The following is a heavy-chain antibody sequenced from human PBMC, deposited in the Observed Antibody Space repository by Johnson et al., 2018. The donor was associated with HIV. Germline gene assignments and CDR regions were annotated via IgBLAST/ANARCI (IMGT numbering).Heavy chain of an antibody. CDR2: IKQDGSEK. CDR3: ARNPHEANWWSPDAFDI. CDR1: GFTFSSYW. V-gene: IGHV3-7*02. J-gene: IGHJ3*02. Sequence: VQLVESGGGLVQPGGSLRLSCAASGFTFSSYWMSWVRQAPGKGLEWVANIKQDGSEKYYVDSLKGRFTISRDNAKNSLYLQMNSLRAEDTAVYYCARNPHEANWWSPDAFDIWGQGTMVTVSS. D-gene: IGHD2-8*02.